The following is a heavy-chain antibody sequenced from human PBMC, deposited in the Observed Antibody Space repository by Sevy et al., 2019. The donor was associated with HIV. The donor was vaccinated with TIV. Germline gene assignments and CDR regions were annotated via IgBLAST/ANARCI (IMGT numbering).Heavy chain of an antibody. D-gene: IGHD2-2*01. Sequence: GGSLRLSCAASGFTFSNYWMHWVRQAPGKGLVWVSRIKTDGSNRDSADSVKGRFFISRDNAKNLLYLQMNSLRAEDTAVYFCAREGDTVLVPTAVDAFHFWGQGTMVTVSS. J-gene: IGHJ3*01. CDR1: GFTFSNYW. CDR2: IKTDGSNR. V-gene: IGHV3-74*01. CDR3: AREGDTVLVPTAVDAFHF.